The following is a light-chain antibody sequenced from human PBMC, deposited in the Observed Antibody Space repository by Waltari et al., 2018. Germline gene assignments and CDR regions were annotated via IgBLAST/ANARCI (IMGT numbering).Light chain of an antibody. V-gene: IGKV3-20*01. J-gene: IGKJ3*01. Sequence: EMVLTQSAGTLSLSPGERATLSCRASQSVTSNYLAWYQHKPGQAPRLLIYGTSSRATGIPDRFSGSGSGTDFTLTISRLEPEDFAVYYCQQYGSSPLLSFGPGTKVDIK. CDR2: GTS. CDR1: QSVTSNY. CDR3: QQYGSSPLLS.